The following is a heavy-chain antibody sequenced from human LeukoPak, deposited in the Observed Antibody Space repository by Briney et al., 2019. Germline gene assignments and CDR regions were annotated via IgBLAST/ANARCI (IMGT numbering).Heavy chain of an antibody. V-gene: IGHV3-30*02. CDR3: AKDFVLMVYARSYYFDY. J-gene: IGHJ4*02. D-gene: IGHD2-8*01. CDR2: IRYDGSNK. CDR1: GFTFSSYG. Sequence: GGSLRLSCAASGFTFSSYGMHWVCQAPGKGLEWVAFIRYDGSNKYYADSVKGRFTISRDNSKNTLYLQMNSLRAEDTAVYYCAKDFVLMVYARSYYFDYWGQGTLVTVSS.